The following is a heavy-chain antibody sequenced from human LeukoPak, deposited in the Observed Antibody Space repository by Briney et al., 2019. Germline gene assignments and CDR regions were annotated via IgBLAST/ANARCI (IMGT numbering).Heavy chain of an antibody. D-gene: IGHD3-10*01. J-gene: IGHJ4*02. CDR2: ISNSGSYT. CDR3: ARDPGRITMVRGVAIDFDY. CDR1: GFTFSDEY. Sequence: TGGALRLSCAASGFTFSDEYMSWIRQAPGKGLEWVSYISNSGSYTNYADSVKGRFTISRDNAKNSLYLQMNSLRAEDTAVYYCARDPGRITMVRGVAIDFDYWGQGTLVTVSS. V-gene: IGHV3-11*05.